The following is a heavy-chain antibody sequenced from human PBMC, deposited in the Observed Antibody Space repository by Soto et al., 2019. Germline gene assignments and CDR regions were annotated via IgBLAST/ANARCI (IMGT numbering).Heavy chain of an antibody. V-gene: IGHV4-30-4*01. CDR2: ISSIGST. CDR3: ARGLVMRPYQYHGMDV. J-gene: IGHJ6*02. D-gene: IGHD3-9*01. Sequence: SETLSLTCTVSGGSISSGDYFWSWIRQSPGKGLEWIGYISSIGSTYYNPSLKSRVSVSRDTSKNQFSLKLSSVTTTDTAVYYCARGLVMRPYQYHGMDVRGPGTTVTGSS. CDR1: GGSISSGDYF.